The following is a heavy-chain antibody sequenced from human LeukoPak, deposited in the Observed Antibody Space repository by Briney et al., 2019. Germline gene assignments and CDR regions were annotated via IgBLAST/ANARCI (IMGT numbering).Heavy chain of an antibody. J-gene: IGHJ4*02. Sequence: SATLSLTWPVSGGSISSYYCSWVRQPPGNGLEWIGFIFYSGSTNYNPSLKSRVTISVDTSKNQFSLKLSSVTAADTAVYYCARESSYYDSSGYQSHFDYWGQGTLVTVSS. CDR2: IFYSGST. D-gene: IGHD3-22*01. CDR3: ARESSYYDSSGYQSHFDY. CDR1: GGSISSYY. V-gene: IGHV4-59*01.